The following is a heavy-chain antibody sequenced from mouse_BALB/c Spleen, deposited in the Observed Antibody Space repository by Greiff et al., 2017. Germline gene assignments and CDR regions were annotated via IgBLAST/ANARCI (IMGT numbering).Heavy chain of an antibody. CDR2: IDPANGNT. Sequence: VQLQQSGAELVKPGASVKLSCTASGFNIKDTYMHWVKQRPEQGLEWIGRIDPANGNTKYDPKFQGKATITADTSSNTAYLQLSSLTSEDTAVYYCARDYYGSSAYFANGGQGTTLTVSS. D-gene: IGHD1-1*01. CDR3: ARDYYGSSAYFAN. CDR1: GFNIKDTY. V-gene: IGHV14-3*02. J-gene: IGHJ2*01.